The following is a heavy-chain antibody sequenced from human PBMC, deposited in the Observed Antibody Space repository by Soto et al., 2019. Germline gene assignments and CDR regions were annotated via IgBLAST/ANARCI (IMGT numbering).Heavy chain of an antibody. J-gene: IGHJ6*02. V-gene: IGHV4-61*01. Sequence: QVQLQESGPGLVKPSETLSLTCTVSGGSVSSGSYYWRWLRQPPGKGMEWIGYIAYSGSTNYNPSRKSRVTISVDTSKNPFSLKLSSVTAADTAVYYCARGSGSYTQYYYYDGMDVWGQGTTVTVSS. CDR1: GGSVSSGSYY. CDR3: ARGSGSYTQYYYYDGMDV. CDR2: IAYSGST. D-gene: IGHD1-26*01.